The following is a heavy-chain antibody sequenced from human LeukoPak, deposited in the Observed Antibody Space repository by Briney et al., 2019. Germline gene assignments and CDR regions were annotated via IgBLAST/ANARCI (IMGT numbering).Heavy chain of an antibody. CDR3: AKDQCTSTSCYKGDY. V-gene: IGHV3-23*01. J-gene: IGHJ4*02. D-gene: IGHD2-2*02. CDR1: GFTFSTYA. Sequence: GGSLRLSCAASGFTFSTYAMSWVRQAPGKGLEWVSAIIGSGGSTYYAESVKGRFTISRDNSKKTLYLQMDRLRAEDTAVYYCAKDQCTSTSCYKGDYWGQGTLVTVSS. CDR2: IIGSGGST.